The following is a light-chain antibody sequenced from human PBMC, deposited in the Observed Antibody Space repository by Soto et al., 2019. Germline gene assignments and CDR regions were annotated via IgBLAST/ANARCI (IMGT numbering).Light chain of an antibody. Sequence: EIVLTQSPGTLSLSPGERATLSSRASQSVRSSYLAWYQHKPGQAPRLLIYAASSRATGIPDRFSGSGSGTDFTLTISRLEPEDFAVYYCQQYGSSPWTFGQGTKVEIK. CDR3: QQYGSSPWT. J-gene: IGKJ1*01. V-gene: IGKV3-20*01. CDR1: QSVRSSY. CDR2: AAS.